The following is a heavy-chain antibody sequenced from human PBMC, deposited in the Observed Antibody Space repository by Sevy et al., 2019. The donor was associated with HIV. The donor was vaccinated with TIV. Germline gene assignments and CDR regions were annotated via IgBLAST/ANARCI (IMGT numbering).Heavy chain of an antibody. CDR1: GFTFSDYY. CDR3: AKDDIVVVVAANADY. Sequence: GGSLRLSCAASGFTFSDYYMSWIRQAPGKGLEWVSYISSSGSTIYYADSVKGRFTISRDNAKNSLYLQMNSLRAEDTAVYYCAKDDIVVVVAANADYWGQGTLVTVSS. D-gene: IGHD2-15*01. CDR2: ISSSGSTI. V-gene: IGHV3-11*01. J-gene: IGHJ4*02.